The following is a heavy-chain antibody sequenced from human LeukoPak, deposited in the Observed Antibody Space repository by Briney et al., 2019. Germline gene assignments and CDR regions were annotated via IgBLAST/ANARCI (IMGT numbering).Heavy chain of an antibody. J-gene: IGHJ4*02. D-gene: IGHD5-12*01. CDR2: INHSGST. CDR1: GGSFSGYY. CDR3: ARDGGSRYSGYLKGYFDY. Sequence: SETLSLTCAVYGGSFSGYYWSWIRQPPGKGLEWIGEINHSGSTNYNPSLKSRVTISVDTSKNQFSLKLSSVTAADTAVYCCARDGGSRYSGYLKGYFDYWGQGTLVTVSS. V-gene: IGHV4-34*01.